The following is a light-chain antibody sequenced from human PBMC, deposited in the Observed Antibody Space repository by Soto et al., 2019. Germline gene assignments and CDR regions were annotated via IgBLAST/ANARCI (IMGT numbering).Light chain of an antibody. V-gene: IGKV3-11*01. Sequence: IVLTQSPVTLALSPGERAVLSCRASQSVSTSLAWYQHKPGQAPRLFIYDASKRAPGIPARFSGSGSGTDFTLTISRLEPEDIAVYYCQVRDVWPSFGQGTKVEIK. CDR3: QVRDVWPS. CDR1: QSVSTS. CDR2: DAS. J-gene: IGKJ1*01.